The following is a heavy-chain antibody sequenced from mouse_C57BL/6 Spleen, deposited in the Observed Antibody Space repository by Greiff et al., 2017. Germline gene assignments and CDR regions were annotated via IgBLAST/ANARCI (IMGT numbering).Heavy chain of an antibody. J-gene: IGHJ3*01. CDR1: GYTFPSYW. CDR3: AIDYSSGCVTFDY. CDR2: IHPSDSDT. V-gene: IGHV1-74*01. D-gene: IGHD2-5*01. Sequence: VKLQQPGAELVKPGASVKVSCKASGYTFPSYWMHWVKQRPGQGLEWIGRIHPSDSDTNYNQKFKGKATLTVDKSSSTVYMQLSSLTSEASAGYYCAIDYSSGCVTFDYWGQGTLVTVSA.